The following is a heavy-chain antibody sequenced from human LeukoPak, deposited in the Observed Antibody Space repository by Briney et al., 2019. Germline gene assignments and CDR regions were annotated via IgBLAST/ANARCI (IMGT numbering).Heavy chain of an antibody. V-gene: IGHV1-2*06. D-gene: IGHD4-23*01. CDR3: ARAIRGSTPVDY. CDR2: INPNSSGT. J-gene: IGHJ4*02. CDR1: GYTFTGYY. Sequence: ASVKVSCKASGYTFTGYYMHWVRQAPGQGLEWMGRINPNSSGTNYAQKFQGRVTMTRDTSISTAYMELSRLRSDDTAVYYCARAIRGSTPVDYWGQGTLVTVSS.